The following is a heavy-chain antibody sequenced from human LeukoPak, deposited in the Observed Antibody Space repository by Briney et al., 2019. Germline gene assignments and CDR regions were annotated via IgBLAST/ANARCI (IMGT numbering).Heavy chain of an antibody. CDR2: ISYDGSNK. CDR3: ARDLGPFDY. D-gene: IGHD3-10*01. J-gene: IGHJ4*02. V-gene: IGHV3-30-3*01. Sequence: GGSLRLSCAASGFTFSSYAMSWVRQAPGKGLEWVAVISYDGSNKYYADSVKGRFTISRDNSKNTLYLQMNSLRAEDTAVYYCARDLGPFDYWGQGTLVTVSS. CDR1: GFTFSSYA.